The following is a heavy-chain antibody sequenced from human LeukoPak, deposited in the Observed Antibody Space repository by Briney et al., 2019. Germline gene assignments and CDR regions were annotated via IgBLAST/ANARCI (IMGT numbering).Heavy chain of an antibody. D-gene: IGHD3-3*01. CDR2: IIPIFGTS. J-gene: IGHJ4*02. CDR3: ARGPTPRRITIFGVVIQYYFDY. CDR1: GGTFSSYA. V-gene: IGHV1-69*05. Sequence: SVKVSCKASGGTFSSYAISWVRQAPGQGLEWIGRIIPIFGTSNYAQKFQGSVTITTDESTSTAYLELRILISEDTAVYYCARGPTPRRITIFGVVIQYYFDYWGQGTLVSVSS.